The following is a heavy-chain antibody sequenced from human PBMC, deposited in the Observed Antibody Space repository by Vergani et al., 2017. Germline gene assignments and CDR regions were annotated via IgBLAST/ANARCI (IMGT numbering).Heavy chain of an antibody. CDR1: GGSISSGGYS. D-gene: IGHD2-15*01. J-gene: IGHJ4*02. CDR3: ARFVVAADYFDY. CDR2: IYHSGST. Sequence: QLQLQESGSGLVKPSQTLSLTCAVSGGSISSGGYSWSWIRQPPGKGLEWIGYIYHSGSTYYNPSLRSRVTISVDRSKNQFSLKLSSVTAAHTAVYYCARFVVAADYFDYWGQGTLVTVSS. V-gene: IGHV4-30-2*01.